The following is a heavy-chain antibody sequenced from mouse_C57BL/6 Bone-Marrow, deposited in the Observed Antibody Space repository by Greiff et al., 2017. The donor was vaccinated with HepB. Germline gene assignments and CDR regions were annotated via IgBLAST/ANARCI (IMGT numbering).Heavy chain of an antibody. D-gene: IGHD1-1*01. CDR2: SYPGSGST. V-gene: IGHV1-55*01. CDR3: ARFLYGEVYYFDY. CDR1: GYTFTSYW. J-gene: IGHJ2*01. Sequence: VQLQQSGAELVKPGASVKMSCKASGYTFTSYWITWVKQRPGQGLEWIGDSYPGSGSTNYNEKFKSKATLTVDTSSSTAYMQLSSLTSEDSAVYYCARFLYGEVYYFDYWGQGTTLTVSS.